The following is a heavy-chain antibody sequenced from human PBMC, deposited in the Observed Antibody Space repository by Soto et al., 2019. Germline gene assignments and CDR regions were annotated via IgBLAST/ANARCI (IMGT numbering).Heavy chain of an antibody. J-gene: IGHJ4*02. CDR1: GYTFTSYG. CDR2: ISAYNGNT. D-gene: IGHD6-13*01. CDR3: AVRDEPSSWPSQFDY. Sequence: ASVKVSCKASGYTFTSYGISWVRQAPGQGLEWMGWISAYNGNTNYAQKLQGRVTMTTDTSTSTAYMELRSLRSDDPAVYYCAVRDEPSSWPSQFDYWGQGTLVTVSS. V-gene: IGHV1-18*04.